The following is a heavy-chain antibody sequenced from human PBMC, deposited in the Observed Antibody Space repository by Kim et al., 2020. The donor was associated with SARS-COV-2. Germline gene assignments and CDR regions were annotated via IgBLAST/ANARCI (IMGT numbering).Heavy chain of an antibody. Sequence: GGSLRLSCAASGFTFSSYSMNWVRQAPGKGLEWVSSISSSSSYIYYADSVKGRFTISRDNAKNSLYLQMNSLRAEDTAVYYCARGITPEWLLNHQWFDPWVQGTLVTVSS. J-gene: IGHJ5*02. CDR2: ISSSSSYI. V-gene: IGHV3-21*01. D-gene: IGHD3-3*01. CDR3: ARGITPEWLLNHQWFDP. CDR1: GFTFSSYS.